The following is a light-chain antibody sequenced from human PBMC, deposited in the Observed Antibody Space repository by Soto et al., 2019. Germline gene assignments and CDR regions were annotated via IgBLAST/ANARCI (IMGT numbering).Light chain of an antibody. V-gene: IGLV1-40*01. CDR3: QSYDDSLSVHYV. J-gene: IGLJ1*01. CDR1: SSNIGSTYD. CDR2: GNT. Sequence: QSVLTQPPSVSGAPGQRVTISCTGSSSNIGSTYDVQWYQQLPGTAPKLLIHGNTERPSGVPDRFSGSKSGTSASMAITGSEADDEPDYYCQSYDDSLSVHYVFGTGTKLTVL.